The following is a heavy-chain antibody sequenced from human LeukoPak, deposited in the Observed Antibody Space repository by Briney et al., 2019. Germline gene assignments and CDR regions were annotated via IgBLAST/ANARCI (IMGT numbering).Heavy chain of an antibody. V-gene: IGHV1-18*01. CDR3: ARGRRGGFWVVVVPAARDAFDI. Sequence: ASVKVSCKASGYTFTSYGISWVRQAPGQGLEWMGGISAYNGNTNYAQKLQGRVTMTTDTSTSTAYMELRSLRSDDTAVYYCARGRRGGFWVVVVPAARDAFDIWGQGTMVTVSS. CDR2: ISAYNGNT. J-gene: IGHJ3*02. D-gene: IGHD2-2*01. CDR1: GYTFTSYG.